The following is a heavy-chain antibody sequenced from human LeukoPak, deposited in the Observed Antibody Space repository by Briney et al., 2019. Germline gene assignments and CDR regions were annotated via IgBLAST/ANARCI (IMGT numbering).Heavy chain of an antibody. J-gene: IGHJ4*02. D-gene: IGHD2-21*02. CDR2: INHSGSTS. V-gene: IGHV4-34*01. CDR1: GESFSGYF. Sequence: SETLSLTCAVYGESFSGYFWNWIRQPPGKGLEWIGEINHSGSTSNHNPSLKSRVTISVDTSKNQFSLKLSSVTAADTAVYYCAGSDCGGDCYLDYWGQGTLVTVPS. CDR3: AGSDCGGDCYLDY.